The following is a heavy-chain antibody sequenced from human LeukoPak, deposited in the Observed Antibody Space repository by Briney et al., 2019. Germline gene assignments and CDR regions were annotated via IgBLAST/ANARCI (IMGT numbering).Heavy chain of an antibody. CDR3: AKFYDISTGYFDC. Sequence: GGSLRLSCAASGFTFSSYDMNWVRQAPGKGLEWVSYISGSATTIYYADSVKGRFTISRDNAKNTLYLQMNSLRAEDTAVYYCAKFYDISTGYFDCWGQGTLVTVSS. CDR2: ISGSATTI. CDR1: GFTFSSYD. D-gene: IGHD3-9*01. J-gene: IGHJ4*02. V-gene: IGHV3-48*03.